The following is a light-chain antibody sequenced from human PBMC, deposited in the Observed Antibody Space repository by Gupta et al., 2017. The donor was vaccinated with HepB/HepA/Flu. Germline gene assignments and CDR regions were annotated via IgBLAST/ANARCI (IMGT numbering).Light chain of an antibody. CDR1: QSISSY. CDR3: QQSYSTPLT. V-gene: IGKV1-39*01. Sequence: DIQMTQSPSSLSASVGDRVTITCRASQSISSYLNWYQQKPGKAPKLLIYAASSLQSGVPSRFSGSGSGTVFTLTISRLQPEDFATYSCQQSYSTPLTFGGGTKVEIK. CDR2: AAS. J-gene: IGKJ4*01.